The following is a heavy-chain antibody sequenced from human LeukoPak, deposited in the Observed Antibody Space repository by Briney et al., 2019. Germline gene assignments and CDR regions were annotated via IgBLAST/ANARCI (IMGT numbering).Heavy chain of an antibody. CDR1: GGSINFYY. D-gene: IGHD6-13*01. Sequence: SETLSLTCTVSGGSINFYYWSWIRQPAGKGLEWIGRIYSTGSTNYSPSLKSRVTMSVNKYKSQFSLNLSSVTAADTAVYYCARVIADPYSFDSWGQGTLVTVSS. J-gene: IGHJ4*02. CDR2: IYSTGST. CDR3: ARVIADPYSFDS. V-gene: IGHV4-4*07.